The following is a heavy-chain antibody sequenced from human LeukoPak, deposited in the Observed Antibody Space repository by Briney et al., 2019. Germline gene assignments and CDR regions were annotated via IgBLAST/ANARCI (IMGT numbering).Heavy chain of an antibody. CDR2: INPNSGGT. CDR3: ARLGVVPALTAINYYYYYMDV. Sequence: GASVKVSCKASGYTFTGYYMHWVRQAPGQGLEWMGWINPNSGGTNYAQKFQGRVTMTRDTSISTAYMELSRLRSDDTAVYYCARLGVVPALTAINYYYYYMDVWGKGTTVTVSS. CDR1: GYTFTGYY. D-gene: IGHD2-2*01. V-gene: IGHV1-2*02. J-gene: IGHJ6*03.